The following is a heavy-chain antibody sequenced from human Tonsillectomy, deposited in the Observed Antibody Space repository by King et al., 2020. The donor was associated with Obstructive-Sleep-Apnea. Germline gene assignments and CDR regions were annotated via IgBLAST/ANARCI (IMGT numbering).Heavy chain of an antibody. J-gene: IGHJ4*02. CDR3: AKLGVYGDYVPDNYFDY. CDR2: ISYDGSNK. Sequence: QLVQSGGGVVQPGRSLRLSCAASGFTFSSYGMHWVRQAPGKGLEWVAVISYDGSNKYYADSVKGRFNISRDNSKNTLYLQMYSLRAEDTAVYYCAKLGVYGDYVPDNYFDYWGQGTLVTVSS. V-gene: IGHV3-30*18. D-gene: IGHD4-17*01. CDR1: GFTFSSYG.